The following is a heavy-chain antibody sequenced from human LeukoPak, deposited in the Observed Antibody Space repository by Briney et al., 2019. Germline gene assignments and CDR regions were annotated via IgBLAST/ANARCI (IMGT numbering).Heavy chain of an antibody. CDR3: ARDEGYPFDY. J-gene: IGHJ4*02. D-gene: IGHD5-18*01. CDR2: TYYRSRWYN. CDR1: GDSVSSNSAN. Sequence: SQTLSLTCAISGDSVSSNSANWNWLRQSPSRGLEWLGRTYYRSRWYNDYAVSVRSRITINPDTSKNQFSLQLNSVTPEDTAVYYCARDEGYPFDYWGQGTLVTVSS. V-gene: IGHV6-1*01.